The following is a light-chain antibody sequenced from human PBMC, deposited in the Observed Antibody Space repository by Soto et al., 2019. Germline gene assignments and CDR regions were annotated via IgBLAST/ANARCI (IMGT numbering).Light chain of an antibody. CDR1: SSDVGGYNY. V-gene: IGLV2-14*01. CDR3: ISLTSSSTFV. J-gene: IGLJ1*01. CDR2: EVS. Sequence: QSALTQPASVSGSPGQSITISCTGTSSDVGGYNYVSWYQQHPGKAPKLMINEVSNRPSGVSNRFSGSKSGNTASLTISGLQAEEEADYYCISLTSSSTFVFGTGTKVTVL.